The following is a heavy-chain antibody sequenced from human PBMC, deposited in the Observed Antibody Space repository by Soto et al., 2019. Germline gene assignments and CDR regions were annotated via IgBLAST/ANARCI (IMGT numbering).Heavy chain of an antibody. J-gene: IGHJ4*02. V-gene: IGHV4-39*01. D-gene: IGHD3-3*01. CDR1: GFSISSSSYY. Sequence: PSETLSHTCTFSGFSISSSSYYLGWIRQPPGKGLEWIGSIYYSGSTYYNPSLKSRVTISVDTSKNQFSLKLSSVTAADTAVYYCASWGPYYDFWSGYYYWGQGTLVTVSS. CDR3: ASWGPYYDFWSGYYY. CDR2: IYYSGST.